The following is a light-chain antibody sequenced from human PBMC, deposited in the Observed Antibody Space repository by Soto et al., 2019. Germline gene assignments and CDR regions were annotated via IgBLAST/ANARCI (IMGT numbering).Light chain of an antibody. CDR3: QSYASSLSGSAV. CDR1: SSNIGAGYD. Sequence: QSVLTQPPSVSGAPGQRVTISCTGTSSNIGAGYDVHWYQQLPGTAPKLLIYGNSNRPSGVPDRFSGSKSGTSASLAITGLQAQDEADYYCQSYASSLSGSAVFGGGTQLTVL. CDR2: GNS. V-gene: IGLV1-40*01. J-gene: IGLJ7*01.